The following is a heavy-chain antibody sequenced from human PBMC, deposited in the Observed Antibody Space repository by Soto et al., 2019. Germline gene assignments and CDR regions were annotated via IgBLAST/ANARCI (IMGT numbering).Heavy chain of an antibody. CDR1: GGTFSSYT. J-gene: IGHJ4*02. Sequence: QVQLVQSGAEVKKPGSSVKVSCKASGGTFSSYTISWVRQAPGQGLEWMGRIIPILGIANYAQKFQGRVTITADNTTSTGYMERSSLRSEDTAVYYCARGLLYDSISLDDYWGQGTLVTVSS. CDR3: ARGLLYDSISLDDY. V-gene: IGHV1-69*02. CDR2: IIPILGIA. D-gene: IGHD3-22*01.